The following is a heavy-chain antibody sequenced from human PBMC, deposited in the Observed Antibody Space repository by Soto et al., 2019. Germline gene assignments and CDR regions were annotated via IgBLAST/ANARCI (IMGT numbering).Heavy chain of an antibody. CDR2: INPSGGST. J-gene: IGHJ6*02. CDR1: GYTFTSYY. D-gene: IGHD2-8*01. CDR3: ARDPYHVLMVNAPNLYGMDV. V-gene: IGHV1-46*01. Sequence: ASVKVSCKASGYTFTSYYMHWVRQAPGQGLEWMGIINPSGGSTSYAQKFQGRVTMTRDTSTSTAYMELRSLRSDDTAVYYCARDPYHVLMVNAPNLYGMDVWGQGTTVTVSS.